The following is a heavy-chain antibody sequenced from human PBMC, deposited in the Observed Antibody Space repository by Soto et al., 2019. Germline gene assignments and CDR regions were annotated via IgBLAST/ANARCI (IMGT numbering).Heavy chain of an antibody. J-gene: IGHJ4*02. D-gene: IGHD6-25*01. V-gene: IGHV1-18*01. CDR2: ISTHNGNT. CDR1: GYTFTTYG. CDR3: ARGPHAGSFDY. Sequence: GASVKVSCTASGYTFTTYGISWVRQAPGQGLEWMGWISTHNGNTNYAQKLQGRVTMTTDTSTTTAYMELRSLRSDDTAVYFCARGPHAGSFDYWGQGTLVTVSS.